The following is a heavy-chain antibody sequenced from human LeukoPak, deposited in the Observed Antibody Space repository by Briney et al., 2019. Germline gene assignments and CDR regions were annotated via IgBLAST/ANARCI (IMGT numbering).Heavy chain of an antibody. D-gene: IGHD6-13*01. CDR1: GGSFSGYY. CDR2: INHSGST. CDR3: ARGSEIAAAGTGYYFDY. Sequence: SETLSLTCAVYGGSFSGYYWSWIRQPPGKGREWIGEINHSGSTNYNPSLKSRVTLSVDTSKNQFSLKLSSVTAADTAVYYCARGSEIAAAGTGYYFDYWGQGTLVTVSS. J-gene: IGHJ4*02. V-gene: IGHV4-34*01.